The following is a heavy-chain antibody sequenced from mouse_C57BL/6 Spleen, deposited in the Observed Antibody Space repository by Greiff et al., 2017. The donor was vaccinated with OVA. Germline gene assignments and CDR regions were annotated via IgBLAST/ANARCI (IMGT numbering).Heavy chain of an antibody. CDR2: ISYDGSN. J-gene: IGHJ3*01. CDR1: GYSITSGYY. D-gene: IGHD2-4*01. V-gene: IGHV3-6*01. CDR3: ARDDSPGFAY. Sequence: EVKLMESGPGLVKPSQSLSLTCSVTGYSITSGYYWNWIRQFPGNKLEWMGYISYDGSNNYNPSLKNRISITRDTSKNQFFLKLNSVTTEDTATYYCARDDSPGFAYWGQGTLVTVAA.